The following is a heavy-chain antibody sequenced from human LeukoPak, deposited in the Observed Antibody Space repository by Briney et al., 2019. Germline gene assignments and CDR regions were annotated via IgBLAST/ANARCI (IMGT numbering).Heavy chain of an antibody. J-gene: IGHJ4*02. CDR3: AKDRYSYAFEYSDS. Sequence: VGSLRLSCAASGFTFSSYGMHWVRQAPGKGLDWVAVISNDGSKKHYADSVKGRFTISRDNSKNTLSLQVSSLRTEDTAVYYCAKDRYSYAFEYSDSWGQGTLVTVSS. CDR2: ISNDGSKK. CDR1: GFTFSSYG. D-gene: IGHD5-18*01. V-gene: IGHV3-30*18.